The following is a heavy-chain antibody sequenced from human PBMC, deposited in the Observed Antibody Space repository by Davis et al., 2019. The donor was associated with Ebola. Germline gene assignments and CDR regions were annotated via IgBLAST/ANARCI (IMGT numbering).Heavy chain of an antibody. Sequence: PGGSLRLSCAASGFTFSSYAMSWVRRAPGKGLEWVSAISGSGGSTYYADSVKGRFTISRDNSKNTLYLQMNSLRAEDTAVYYCTKGAGVTARSGYMTVWGKGTTVSVSS. V-gene: IGHV3-23*01. D-gene: IGHD1-20*01. CDR3: TKGAGVTARSGYMTV. J-gene: IGHJ6*03. CDR1: GFTFSSYA. CDR2: ISGSGGST.